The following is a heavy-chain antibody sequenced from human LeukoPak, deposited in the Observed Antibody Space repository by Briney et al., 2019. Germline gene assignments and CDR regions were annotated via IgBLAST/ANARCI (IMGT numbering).Heavy chain of an antibody. CDR3: ARDSPHCSGGSCYSFDY. V-gene: IGHV3-23*01. D-gene: IGHD2-15*01. CDR2: ISGSGGST. Sequence: PGGSLRLSCAASGFTFSSYGMSWVRQAPGKGLEWVSAISGSGGSTYYADSVKGRFTISRDNSKNTLYLQMNSLRAEDTAVYYCARDSPHCSGGSCYSFDYWGQGTLVTVSS. J-gene: IGHJ4*02. CDR1: GFTFSSYG.